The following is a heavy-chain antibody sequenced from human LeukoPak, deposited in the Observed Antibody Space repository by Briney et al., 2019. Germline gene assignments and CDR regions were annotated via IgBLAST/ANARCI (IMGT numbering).Heavy chain of an antibody. V-gene: IGHV1-2*06. CDR3: ATASRTMVRGVIWAFDI. D-gene: IGHD3-10*01. CDR2: INPNSGGT. J-gene: IGHJ3*02. CDR1: GYTFTGYY. Sequence: GASVKVSCKASGYTFTGYYMHWVRQAPGQGLEWMGRINPNSGGTNYAQKFQGRVTMTEDTSTDTAYMELSSLRSEDTAVYYCATASRTMVRGVIWAFDIWGQGTMVTVSS.